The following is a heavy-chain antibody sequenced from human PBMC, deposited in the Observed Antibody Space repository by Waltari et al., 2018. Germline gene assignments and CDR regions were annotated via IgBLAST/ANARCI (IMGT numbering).Heavy chain of an antibody. CDR3: ARQTWIQLWLYAFDI. D-gene: IGHD5-18*01. V-gene: IGHV4-39*01. Sequence: QLQLQESGPGLVKPSETLSLTCTVSGGSISSSSYYWGWIRQPPGKGLEWIGSIYYSGRTYYNPSLKSRGTISVDTSKNQCSLKLGSVTAADTAVYYCARQTWIQLWLYAFDIWGQGTMVTVSS. CDR2: IYYSGRT. CDR1: GGSISSSSYY. J-gene: IGHJ3*02.